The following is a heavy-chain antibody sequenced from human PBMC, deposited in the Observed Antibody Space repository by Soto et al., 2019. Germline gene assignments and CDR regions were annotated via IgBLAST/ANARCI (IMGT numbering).Heavy chain of an antibody. J-gene: IGHJ3*02. Sequence: QLQLQESGPGLVKPSETLSLTCTVSGGSISSSSYYWGWIRQPPGKGLEWIGSIYYSGSTYYNPSLKCRVTISVDTSKNQFSLKLSSVTAADTAVYYCARSPGYYDSSAFDIWGQGTMVTVSS. CDR1: GGSISSSSYY. V-gene: IGHV4-39*01. CDR2: IYYSGST. D-gene: IGHD3-22*01. CDR3: ARSPGYYDSSAFDI.